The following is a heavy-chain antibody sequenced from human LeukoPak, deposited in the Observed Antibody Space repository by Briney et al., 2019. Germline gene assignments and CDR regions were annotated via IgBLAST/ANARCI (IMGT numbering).Heavy chain of an antibody. J-gene: IGHJ4*02. Sequence: GGSLRLSCAASGFTFSSYGMHWVRQAPGKGLEWVAVIWYDGSNKYYADSVKGRFTISGDNSKNTLYLQMNSLRAEDTAVYYCARHISGSYLDYWGQGNLVTVSS. CDR1: GFTFSSYG. CDR2: IWYDGSNK. V-gene: IGHV3-33*01. D-gene: IGHD3-16*02. CDR3: ARHISGSYLDY.